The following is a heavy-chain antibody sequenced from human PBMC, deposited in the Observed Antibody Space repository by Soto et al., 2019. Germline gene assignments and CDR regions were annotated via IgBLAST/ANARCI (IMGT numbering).Heavy chain of an antibody. J-gene: IGHJ3*02. CDR3: AKTIEQQLVRCAFDI. CDR2: VRSSGADT. D-gene: IGHD6-13*01. V-gene: IGHV3-23*01. CDR1: GFTFTSYS. Sequence: GGSLRLSCAASGFTFTSYSMNWVRQAPGKGLEWVSSVRSSGADTYYADSVKGRFTISRDNSKNTLYLQMNSLRAEDTAIYYWAKTIEQQLVRCAFDIWGQGTMVTVSS.